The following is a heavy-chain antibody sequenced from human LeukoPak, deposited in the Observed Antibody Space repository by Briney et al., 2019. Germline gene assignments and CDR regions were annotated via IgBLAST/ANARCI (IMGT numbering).Heavy chain of an antibody. Sequence: ASVKVSCKASEYTFTSYDINWVRQAPGQGLEWMGWMNPTTGNTGYAQKFQDRVTMTMDTSKNTAYMELRSLGSGDTAVYFCARLSQTPDYDDAGRYYHLAYWGQGTRVIVSS. V-gene: IGHV1-8*01. J-gene: IGHJ4*02. CDR1: EYTFTSYD. CDR2: MNPTTGNT. CDR3: ARLSQTPDYDDAGRYYHLAY. D-gene: IGHD4-17*01.